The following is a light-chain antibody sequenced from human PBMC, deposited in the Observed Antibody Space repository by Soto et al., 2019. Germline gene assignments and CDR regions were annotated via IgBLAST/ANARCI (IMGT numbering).Light chain of an antibody. J-gene: IGKJ4*01. CDR1: QSISTH. CDR3: QQSYRSPS. CDR2: AAS. V-gene: IGKV1-39*01. Sequence: DIQLTQSPSSLSASVGDRVSITCRASQSISTHLNWYQQKAGKAPKLLISAASHLQGGVPSRFSGRGSGTVFTLTINSLQLDDFATYFCQQSYRSPSFGGGTKVEIK.